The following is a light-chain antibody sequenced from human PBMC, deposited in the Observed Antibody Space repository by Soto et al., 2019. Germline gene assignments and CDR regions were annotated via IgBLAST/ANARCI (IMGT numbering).Light chain of an antibody. J-gene: IGKJ3*01. Sequence: EIVLTQSPGTLSLSPGERATLSCRASQSVSSSYLAWYQQKAGQAPRLLIYGASSRATGIPDRFSGSGSGTDFTLTISRPEPEDFAVYYCQLYGSSPPGTFGPGTKVDIK. CDR1: QSVSSSY. V-gene: IGKV3-20*01. CDR3: QLYGSSPPGT. CDR2: GAS.